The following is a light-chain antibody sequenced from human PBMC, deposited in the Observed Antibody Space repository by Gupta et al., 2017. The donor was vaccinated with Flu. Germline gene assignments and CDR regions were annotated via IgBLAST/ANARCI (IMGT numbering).Light chain of an antibody. CDR3: QQYYSSPIT. V-gene: IGKV4-1*01. Sequence: NCKSSQSVLYSSDNKNYLAWYQQKPGQPPKLLIYWASTRESGVPDRFSGSGSGTDFTLTISGLQAEDVAVYYCQQYYSSPITFGQGTRLEIK. CDR2: WAS. J-gene: IGKJ5*01. CDR1: QSVLYSSDNKNY.